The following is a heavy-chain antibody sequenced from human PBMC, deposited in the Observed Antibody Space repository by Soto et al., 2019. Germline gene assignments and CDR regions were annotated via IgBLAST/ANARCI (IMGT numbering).Heavy chain of an antibody. V-gene: IGHV1-8*01. CDR2: MNPKSGNT. Sequence: QVQLVQSGAEVKKPGASVKVSGKASGYPFSSYDINWVRQATGQGLEWMGWMNPKSGNTGYAQKFQGRVTMTRTTSINTAYLELTSLSSEDTAAYYCAREIGDGYCSRGRCSDGFDIWGQGTKVTVSS. D-gene: IGHD2-15*01. J-gene: IGHJ3*02. CDR1: GYPFSSYD. CDR3: AREIGDGYCSRGRCSDGFDI.